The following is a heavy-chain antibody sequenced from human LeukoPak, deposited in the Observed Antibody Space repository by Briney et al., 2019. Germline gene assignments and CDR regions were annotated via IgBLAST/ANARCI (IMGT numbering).Heavy chain of an antibody. CDR3: ARGRPVRYFERLEPLRFDY. CDR1: GYTFTGYY. D-gene: IGHD3-9*01. CDR2: ISPNSGGT. Sequence: ASVKVSCKASGYTFTGYYMHWVRQAPGQGLEWMGWISPNSGGTNYAQKFQGRVTMTRDTSISTAYMELSRLRSDDTAVYYCARGRPVRYFERLEPLRFDYWRQGTLVPVSS. V-gene: IGHV1-2*02. J-gene: IGHJ4*02.